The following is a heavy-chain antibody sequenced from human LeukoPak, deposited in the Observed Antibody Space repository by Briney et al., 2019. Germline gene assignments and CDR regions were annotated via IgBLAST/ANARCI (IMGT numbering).Heavy chain of an antibody. D-gene: IGHD2-2*01. Sequence: ASVKVSCKASGYTFISYGISWVRQAPGQGLEWMGWISTYNGNTNYAQKFQGRVTMTTDTSTSTAYMELRSLRSDDTAVYYCARGRSTLDYYNGMDVWGQGTTVTVSS. V-gene: IGHV1-18*01. CDR3: ARGRSTLDYYNGMDV. CDR2: ISTYNGNT. CDR1: GYTFISYG. J-gene: IGHJ6*02.